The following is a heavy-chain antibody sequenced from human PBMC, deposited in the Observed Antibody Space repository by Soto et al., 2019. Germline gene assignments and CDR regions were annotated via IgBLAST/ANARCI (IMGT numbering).Heavy chain of an antibody. CDR3: ERGGGLTGTEGDAFDV. V-gene: IGHV4-59*01. J-gene: IGHJ3*01. CDR2: IYYSGST. CDR1: GGSISSYY. Sequence: SETLSLTCTVSGGSISSYYWSWIRQPPGKGLEWIGYIYYSGSTNYNPSLKSRVTISVDTSKNQFSLKLSSVTAADTAVFSWERGGGLTGTEGDAFDVWGQGTMVTVSS. D-gene: IGHD7-27*01.